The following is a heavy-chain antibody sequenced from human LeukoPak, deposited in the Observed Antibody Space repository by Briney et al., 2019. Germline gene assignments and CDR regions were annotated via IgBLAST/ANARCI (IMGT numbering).Heavy chain of an antibody. D-gene: IGHD2-2*01. CDR3: ARDRYCTTTRCSDY. CDR1: GFTFSSYW. CDR2: INTDGSST. J-gene: IGHJ4*02. V-gene: IGHV3-74*03. Sequence: GGSLRLSCAASGFTFSSYWMHWVRQAPWKGLVWVSRINTDGSSTTYADSVKGRFTISRDNAKNTLYLEMNSLRAEDTAVYYCARDRYCTTTRCSDYWGQGTLVTVSS.